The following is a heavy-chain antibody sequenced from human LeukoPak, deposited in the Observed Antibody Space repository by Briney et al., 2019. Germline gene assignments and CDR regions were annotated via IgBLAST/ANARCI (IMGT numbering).Heavy chain of an antibody. Sequence: SETLSLTCTVSGGSISSSSYYWGWIRQPPGKGLEWIGSIYYSGSTYYNPSLKSRVTISVDTSKNQFSLKLSSVTAADTAVYYCARVLKRNRFDPWGQGTLVTVSS. J-gene: IGHJ5*02. CDR3: ARVLKRNRFDP. CDR2: IYYSGST. V-gene: IGHV4-39*01. CDR1: GGSISSSSYY.